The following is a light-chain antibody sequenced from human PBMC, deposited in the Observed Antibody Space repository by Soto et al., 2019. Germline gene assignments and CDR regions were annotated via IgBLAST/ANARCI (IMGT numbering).Light chain of an antibody. CDR1: QSVTTF. Sequence: EIVLTQSPATLSLSPGERATLSCRASQSVTTFLAWYQQKPDQAPRLLIYDASTRATGIPARFSGSGSGTDFTLTISSLEPEDFAVYYCQQRSNWPPVITFGGGTGGYQ. CDR2: DAS. J-gene: IGKJ4*01. CDR3: QQRSNWPPVIT. V-gene: IGKV3-11*01.